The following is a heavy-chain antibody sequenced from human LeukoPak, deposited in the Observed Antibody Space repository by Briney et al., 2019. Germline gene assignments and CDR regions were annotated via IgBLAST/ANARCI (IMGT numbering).Heavy chain of an antibody. J-gene: IGHJ4*02. CDR3: ARGGAADY. CDR1: GFTFSSYE. CDR2: ISNTGTTI. V-gene: IGHV3-48*03. D-gene: IGHD1-26*01. Sequence: GGSLRLSCAASGFTFSSYEMNWVRQAPGKGPEWVSYISNTGTTIYYADSVKGRFTISRDNAKNSLYLQMNSLRAEDTAAYYCARGGAADYWGQGTLVTVSS.